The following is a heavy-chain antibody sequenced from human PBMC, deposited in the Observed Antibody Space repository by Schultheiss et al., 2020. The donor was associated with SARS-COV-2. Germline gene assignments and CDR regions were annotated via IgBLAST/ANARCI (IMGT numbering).Heavy chain of an antibody. CDR1: GGSFSGYY. Sequence: SETLSLTCAVYGGSFSGYYWSWIRQPPGKGLEWIGEINHSGYAKYSPSLKSRATISVDTSKNQFSLKLSSVTAADTAVYYCAREKQGSGSYYFDWFDPWGQGNLVTVSS. CDR3: AREKQGSGSYYFDWFDP. CDR2: INHSGYA. D-gene: IGHD3-10*01. J-gene: IGHJ5*02. V-gene: IGHV4-34*01.